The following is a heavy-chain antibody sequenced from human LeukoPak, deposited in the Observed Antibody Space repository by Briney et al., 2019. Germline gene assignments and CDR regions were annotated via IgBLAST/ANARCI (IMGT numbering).Heavy chain of an antibody. V-gene: IGHV5-51*01. D-gene: IGHD1-20*01. CDR3: ARPREGYDWNYYDY. CDR2: IYPGDSDT. CDR1: GYRFTSYW. Sequence: GESLKISFKGSGYRFTSYWIGWVRQMPGKGLGWMGIIYPGDSDTRYSPSFQGQVTISADKSISTAYLQWSSLKASDTAMYYCARPREGYDWNYYDYWGQGTLVTVSS. J-gene: IGHJ4*02.